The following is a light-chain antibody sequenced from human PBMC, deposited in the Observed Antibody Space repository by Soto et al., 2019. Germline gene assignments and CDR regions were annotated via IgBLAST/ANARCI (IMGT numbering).Light chain of an antibody. CDR1: QSISSW. V-gene: IGKV1-5*03. J-gene: IGKJ4*01. CDR3: QEYNSDSGVT. CDR2: TAS. Sequence: DIQMTQSPSTLSASVGDRVTITCRGSQSISSWLAWYQQKPGKAPNLLIYTASNLKSGVPSRFSGSGSGTEFTLTISSLQPDDFATYYCQEYNSDSGVTFGGGTKVEI.